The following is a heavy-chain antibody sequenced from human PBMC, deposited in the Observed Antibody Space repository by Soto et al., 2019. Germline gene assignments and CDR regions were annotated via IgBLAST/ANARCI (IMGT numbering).Heavy chain of an antibody. CDR3: ARHYYYDSSGGNWFDP. CDR2: IYYSGST. D-gene: IGHD3-22*01. CDR1: GGSISSSSYF. V-gene: IGHV4-39*01. Sequence: SETLSLTCTVSGGSISSSSYFWGWIRQPPGKGLEWIGSIYYSGSTYYNPSLKSRVTVSVDTSKNQFSLKLSSVTAADTAVYYCARHYYYDSSGGNWFDPWGQGTLVTVSS. J-gene: IGHJ5*02.